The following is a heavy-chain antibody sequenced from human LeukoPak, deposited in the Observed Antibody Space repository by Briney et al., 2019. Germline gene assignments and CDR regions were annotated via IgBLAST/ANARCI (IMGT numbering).Heavy chain of an antibody. J-gene: IGHJ4*02. CDR1: GGSFSGYY. V-gene: IGHV3-23*01. Sequence: ETLSLTCAVYGGSFSGYYWSWVRQAPGKGLEWVSAISGSGGSTYYADSVKGRFTISRDNSKNTLYLQMNSLRAEDTAVYYCARGKLGSAYWGQGTLVTVSS. D-gene: IGHD7-27*01. CDR2: ISGSGGST. CDR3: ARGKLGSAY.